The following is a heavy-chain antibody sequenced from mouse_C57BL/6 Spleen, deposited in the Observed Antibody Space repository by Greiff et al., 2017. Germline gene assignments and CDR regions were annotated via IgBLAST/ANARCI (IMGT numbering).Heavy chain of an antibody. CDR1: GYSFTDYN. Sequence: EVQLQQSGPELVKPGASVKISCKASGYSFTDYNMNWVKQSNGKSLEWIGVINPNYGTNSYNQKFKGKTTLTVDQSSSTAYMHLNSLTSESSAVYYCASGTTVVATPHWYFDVWGTGTTVTVSS. V-gene: IGHV1-39*01. CDR2: INPNYGTN. J-gene: IGHJ1*03. CDR3: ASGTTVVATPHWYFDV. D-gene: IGHD1-1*01.